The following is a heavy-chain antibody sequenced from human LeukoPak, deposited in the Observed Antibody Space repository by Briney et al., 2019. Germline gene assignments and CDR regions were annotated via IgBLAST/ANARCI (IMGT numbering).Heavy chain of an antibody. D-gene: IGHD6-19*01. V-gene: IGHV3-21*01. CDR3: ARHSVSSGWVFDY. Sequence: GGSLRLSCAASGFTFSSYSMNWVRQAPGKGLEWVSSISSSSSYIYYADSVKGRFTISRDNAKNSLYLQMNSLRAEDTAVYYCARHSVSSGWVFDYWGQGTLVTVSS. J-gene: IGHJ4*02. CDR1: GFTFSSYS. CDR2: ISSSSSYI.